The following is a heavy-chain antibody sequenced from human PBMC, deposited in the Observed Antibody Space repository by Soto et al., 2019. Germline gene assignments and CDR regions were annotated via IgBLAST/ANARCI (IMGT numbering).Heavy chain of an antibody. J-gene: IGHJ5*02. CDR2: IIPIFGTA. V-gene: IGHV1-69*13. CDR1: GGTFSSYA. Sequence: ASVKVSCKASGGTFSSYAISWVRQAPGQGLEWMGGIIPIFGTANYAQKFQGRVTITADESTSTAYMELSSLRSEDTAVYYCAKGKSFGVVPFWFDPWGQGTLVTVSS. CDR3: AKGKSFGVVPFWFDP. D-gene: IGHD3-3*01.